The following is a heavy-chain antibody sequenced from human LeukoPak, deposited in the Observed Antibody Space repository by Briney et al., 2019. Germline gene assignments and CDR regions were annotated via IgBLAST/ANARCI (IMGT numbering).Heavy chain of an antibody. J-gene: IGHJ3*02. V-gene: IGHV4-39*07. CDR2: IYYSGST. D-gene: IGHD3-16*02. CDR3: ARSYDYVWGSYRYTSGGAFDI. Sequence: PSETLSLTCTVSGGSISSSSYYWGWIRQPPGKGLEWIGNIYYSGSTYYNPSLKSRVTISVDTSKNQFSLKLSSVTAADTAVYYCARSYDYVWGSYRYTSGGAFDIWGQGTMVTVSS. CDR1: GGSISSSSYY.